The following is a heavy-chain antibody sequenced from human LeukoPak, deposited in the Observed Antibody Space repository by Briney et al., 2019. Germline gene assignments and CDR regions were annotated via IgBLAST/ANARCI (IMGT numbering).Heavy chain of an antibody. V-gene: IGHV4-38-2*02. D-gene: IGHD6-13*01. J-gene: IGHJ5*02. CDR1: GYSISSGYY. Sequence: PSETLSLTCTVSGYSISSGYYWGWIRQPPGKGLEWIGSIYHSGSPYYNPSLKSRVTISVDTSKNQFSLKLSSVTAADTALYYCVAITATGNWFDPWGQGTLVTVSS. CDR3: VAITATGNWFDP. CDR2: IYHSGSP.